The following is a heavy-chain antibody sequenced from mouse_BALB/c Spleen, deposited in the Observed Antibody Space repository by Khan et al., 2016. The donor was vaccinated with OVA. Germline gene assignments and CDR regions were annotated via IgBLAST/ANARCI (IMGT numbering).Heavy chain of an antibody. V-gene: IGHV14-1*02. J-gene: IGHJ3*01. Sequence: VQLQQSGAELVRPGALVKLSCKASGFNVKDYYIHWVKQRPEQGLEWIGGIDPENGNTIYDPKFQGKASITADTSSNTAYLLLSSLTSEDAAVYYCTRDGYSPWFAYWGQGTLVTVSA. D-gene: IGHD2-3*01. CDR3: TRDGYSPWFAY. CDR2: IDPENGNT. CDR1: GFNVKDYY.